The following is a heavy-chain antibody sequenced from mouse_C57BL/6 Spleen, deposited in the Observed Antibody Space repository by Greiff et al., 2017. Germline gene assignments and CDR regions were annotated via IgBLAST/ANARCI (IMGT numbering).Heavy chain of an antibody. Sequence: VQLQQPGAELVKPGASVKMSCKASGYTFTSYWITWVKQRPGQGLEWIGDIYPGSGSTNYNEKFKSKATLTVDTSSSTAYMQLRSLTSEDSAVYYCARGGTGYFDVWGTGTTVTVSS. D-gene: IGHD4-1*01. CDR3: ARGGTGYFDV. CDR2: IYPGSGST. J-gene: IGHJ1*03. V-gene: IGHV1-55*01. CDR1: GYTFTSYW.